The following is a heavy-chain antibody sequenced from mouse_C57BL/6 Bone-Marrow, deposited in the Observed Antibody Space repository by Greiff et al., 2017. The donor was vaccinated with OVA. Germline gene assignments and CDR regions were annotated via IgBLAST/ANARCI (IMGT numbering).Heavy chain of an antibody. CDR1: GYTFTSYG. D-gene: IGHD2-3*01. Sequence: VQLQQSGAELARPGASVKLSCTASGYTFTSYGISWVQQGTGQGLEWIGEIFPRSGTIYYNETFKGHVTLTADKSSSPVYMELRSLTSEDSAVYFCARTCDGPIQGIAYWGQGTLVTVSA. CDR3: ARTCDGPIQGIAY. CDR2: IFPRSGTI. J-gene: IGHJ3*01. V-gene: IGHV1-81*01.